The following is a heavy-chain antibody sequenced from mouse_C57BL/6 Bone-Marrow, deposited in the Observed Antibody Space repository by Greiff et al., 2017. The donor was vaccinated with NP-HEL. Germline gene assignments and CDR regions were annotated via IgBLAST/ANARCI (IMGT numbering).Heavy chain of an antibody. CDR3: TTDYGNYYFDY. CDR1: GFNIKDDY. D-gene: IGHD2-1*01. Sequence: EVKLQESGAELVRPGASVKLSCTASGFNIKDDYMHWVKQRPEQGLEWIGWIDPENGDTKYASKFQGKATITADTSSNTAYLQLSSLTSEDTAVYYCTTDYGNYYFDYWGQGTTLTVSS. V-gene: IGHV14-4*01. CDR2: IDPENGDT. J-gene: IGHJ2*01.